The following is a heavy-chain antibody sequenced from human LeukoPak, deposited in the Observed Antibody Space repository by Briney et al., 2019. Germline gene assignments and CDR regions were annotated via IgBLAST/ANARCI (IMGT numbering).Heavy chain of an antibody. CDR3: ARGKNTYYYYMDV. CDR1: GGSISSGGYS. Sequence: PSQTLSLTCAVSGGSISSGGYSWSWIRQPPGKGLEWIGYIYYSGSTYYNPSLKSRVTISVDTSKNQFSLKLSSVTAANTAVYYCARGKNTYYYYMDVWGKGTTVTVSS. V-gene: IGHV4-30-4*07. J-gene: IGHJ6*03. CDR2: IYYSGST.